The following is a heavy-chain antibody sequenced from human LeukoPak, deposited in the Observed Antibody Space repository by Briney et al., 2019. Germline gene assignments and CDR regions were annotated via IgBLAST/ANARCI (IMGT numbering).Heavy chain of an antibody. CDR1: GGSISNYY. CDR2: IYSSGST. Sequence: SETLSLTCTVSGGSISNYYWSWIRQPAGKGLEWIGRIYSSGSTDYNPSLKSRVTMSEDTSKNQFSLKLSSVTAADTAVYYCARGPPPDFDYWGQGTLVTVSS. CDR3: ARGPPPDFDY. V-gene: IGHV4-4*07. J-gene: IGHJ4*02.